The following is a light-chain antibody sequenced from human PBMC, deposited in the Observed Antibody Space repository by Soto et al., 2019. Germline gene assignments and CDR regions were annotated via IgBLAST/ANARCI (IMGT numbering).Light chain of an antibody. CDR3: QQFGTSPYT. Sequence: EIVLTQSPDTLSLSPGERATLSCRASQTVTRSSLAWYQQKPGRAPTFLIHGASTRAAGIPDRFSASGSGTHFTLTITRLEPEDFAVYFCQQFGTSPYTFGQGTKVEIK. CDR2: GAS. V-gene: IGKV3-20*01. J-gene: IGKJ2*01. CDR1: QTVTRSS.